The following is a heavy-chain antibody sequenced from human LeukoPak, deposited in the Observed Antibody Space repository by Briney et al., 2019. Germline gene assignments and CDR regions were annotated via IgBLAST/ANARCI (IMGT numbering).Heavy chain of an antibody. Sequence: GGSLRLSCAASGGTFSSYSMNWVRQAPGMGLEWVSSISSSSSYIYYADSVKGRFTISRDNAKNSLYLQMNSLRAEDTAVYYCARDGHSSGPLGSKGYFDYWGQGTLVTVSS. J-gene: IGHJ4*02. V-gene: IGHV3-21*01. D-gene: IGHD3-22*01. CDR2: ISSSSSYI. CDR3: ARDGHSSGPLGSKGYFDY. CDR1: GGTFSSYS.